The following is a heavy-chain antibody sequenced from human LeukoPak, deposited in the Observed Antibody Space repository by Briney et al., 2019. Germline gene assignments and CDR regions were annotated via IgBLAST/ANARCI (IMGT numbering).Heavy chain of an antibody. Sequence: SETLSLTCSVSGGSISHYYWSWIRQPPGKGLEWIGYSYTSGSPNYNPSLKSRVTISVDTSKNQFSLRLSSVTAADTAVYYCARLLTRGNYYFDYWGQGTLVTVSS. CDR1: GGSISHYY. V-gene: IGHV4-4*09. D-gene: IGHD1-7*01. CDR2: SYTSGSP. CDR3: ARLLTRGNYYFDY. J-gene: IGHJ4*02.